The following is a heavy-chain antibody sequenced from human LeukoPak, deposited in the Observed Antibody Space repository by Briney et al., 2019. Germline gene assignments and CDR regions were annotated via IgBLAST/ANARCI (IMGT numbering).Heavy chain of an antibody. D-gene: IGHD6-19*01. CDR3: ARDTIAVAGTGYFQH. CDR1: GYTFAGYY. V-gene: IGHV1-46*01. Sequence: ASVKVSCKASGYTFAGYYMHWVRQAPGQGLEWMGIINPSGGSTSYAQKFQGRVTMTRDMSTSTVYMELSSLRSEDTAVYYCARDTIAVAGTGYFQHWGQGTLVTVSS. CDR2: INPSGGST. J-gene: IGHJ1*01.